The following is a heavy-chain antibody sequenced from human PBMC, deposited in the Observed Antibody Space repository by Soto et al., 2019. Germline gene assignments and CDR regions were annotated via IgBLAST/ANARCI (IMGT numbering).Heavy chain of an antibody. J-gene: IGHJ4*02. V-gene: IGHV4-39*01. CDR2: IYYSGST. CDR1: GGSISSSSYY. CDR3: ARTRRGFRIQLWLWPFDY. D-gene: IGHD5-18*01. Sequence: ETLSLTCTVSGGSISSSSYYWGWIRQPPGKGLEWIGSIYYSGSTYYNPSLKSRVTISVDTSKNQFSLKLSSVTAADTAVYYCARTRRGFRIQLWLWPFDYWGQGTLVTVSS.